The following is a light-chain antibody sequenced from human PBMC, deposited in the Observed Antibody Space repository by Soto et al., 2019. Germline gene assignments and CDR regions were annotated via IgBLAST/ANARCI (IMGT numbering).Light chain of an antibody. CDR3: QQYGSSPIT. CDR2: DAS. J-gene: IGKJ5*01. V-gene: IGKV3-20*01. Sequence: EFVLTQSPGTLSLSPGQRATLYGKASQTVRNNYLAWYQQKPGQAPRLLIYDASSRATGIPDRFSGGGSGTDFTLTISRLEPEDFAVFYCQQYGSSPITFGQGTRLEIK. CDR1: QTVRNNY.